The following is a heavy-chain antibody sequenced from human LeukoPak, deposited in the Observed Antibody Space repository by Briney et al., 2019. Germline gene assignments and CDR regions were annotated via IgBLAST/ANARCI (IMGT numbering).Heavy chain of an antibody. Sequence: ASVKVSCTASGYTFTGYYMHWVRQAPGQGLEWMGWINPNSGGTYYAQKFQGRVTMTRDTSISTAYMELSRLRSDDTAVYYCARERRRLVGFDPWGQGTLVTVSS. CDR1: GYTFTGYY. V-gene: IGHV1-2*02. CDR3: ARERRRLVGFDP. J-gene: IGHJ5*02. CDR2: INPNSGGT.